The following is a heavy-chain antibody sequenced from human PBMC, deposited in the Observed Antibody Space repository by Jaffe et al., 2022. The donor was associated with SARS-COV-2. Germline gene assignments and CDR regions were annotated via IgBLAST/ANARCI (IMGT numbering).Heavy chain of an antibody. CDR1: GFIFTSSC. D-gene: IGHD4-17*01. CDR2: IKQDGSEK. J-gene: IGHJ3*01. Sequence: EAQLVESGGGLVQPGASLRLSCAASGFIFTSSCMSWVRQAPGKGLEWVANIKQDGSEKYYVDSVKGRFTISRDNTKNSLYLEMNSLRAEDTAVYYCARGTVLNDAFDLWGQGTMVTVSS. CDR3: ARGTVLNDAFDL. V-gene: IGHV3-7*03.